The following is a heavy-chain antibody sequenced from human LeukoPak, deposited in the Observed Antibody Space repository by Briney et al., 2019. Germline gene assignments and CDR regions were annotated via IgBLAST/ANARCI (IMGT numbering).Heavy chain of an antibody. V-gene: IGHV4-38-2*02. CDR2: IYHSGET. J-gene: IGHJ6*03. CDR3: ARVIRGWITAPGRYSSYLDV. CDR1: DYSITRGYY. Sequence: SETLSLTCTVSDYSITRGYYWGWIRQPPGKGLEWIANIYHSGETYYKSSLKSRVTISVDTSKNQFSLKVNSVTAADTAIYYCARVIRGWITAPGRYSSYLDVWGAGTTVTVSS. D-gene: IGHD6-13*01.